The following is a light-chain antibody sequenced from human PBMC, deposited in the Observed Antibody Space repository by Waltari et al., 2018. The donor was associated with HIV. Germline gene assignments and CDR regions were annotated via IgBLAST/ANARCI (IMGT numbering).Light chain of an antibody. Sequence: ETVMTPSPATLSASPGVSATLSCRASQGITYSRLAWYQQKTGQAPRLLIYGASTRATGIPARFSGSESGTEFTLTISSLQSEDFAVYFCQQYDQYPRTFGQGTKVETK. CDR1: QGITYSR. V-gene: IGKV3D-15*01. CDR2: GAS. CDR3: QQYDQYPRT. J-gene: IGKJ1*01.